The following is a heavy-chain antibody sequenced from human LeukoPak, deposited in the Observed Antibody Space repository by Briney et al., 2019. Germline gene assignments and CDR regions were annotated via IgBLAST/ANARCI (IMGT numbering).Heavy chain of an antibody. Sequence: SLRLSCTASGFTFGDYAMSWFRQAPGKGLEWVGFIRSKAYGGTTEYAASVKGRFTISRDDSKSIAYLQMNSLKTEDTAVYYCGGDSSGWYYFDYWGQGTLVTVSS. J-gene: IGHJ4*02. CDR1: GFTFGDYA. CDR2: IRSKAYGGTT. D-gene: IGHD6-19*01. V-gene: IGHV3-49*03. CDR3: GGDSSGWYYFDY.